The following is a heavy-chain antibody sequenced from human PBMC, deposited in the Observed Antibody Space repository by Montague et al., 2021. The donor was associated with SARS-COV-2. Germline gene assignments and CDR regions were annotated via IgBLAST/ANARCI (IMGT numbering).Heavy chain of an antibody. CDR2: IDWDDDK. D-gene: IGHD4-23*01. V-gene: IGHV2-70*11. CDR1: GFSLSTSGMC. J-gene: IGHJ4*02. CDR3: ARTYYGGRPFDY. Sequence: PALVKPTQTLTLTCTFSGFSLSTSGMCVSWIRQPPGKALEWLARIDWDDDKYYSTPLKTRLTISKDTSKNQVVLTMTNMDPVDPATYYCARTYYGGRPFDYWGQGTLVTVSS.